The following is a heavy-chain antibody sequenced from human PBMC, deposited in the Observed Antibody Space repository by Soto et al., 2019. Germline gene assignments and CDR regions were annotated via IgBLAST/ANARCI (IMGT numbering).Heavy chain of an antibody. Sequence: QVQLVQSGAEVKKPGSSVKLSCKASGGTFSSYAISWVRQAPGQGLEWMGGIIHIFGTANYAQQCQGRVTTTADKSTRTDYMEMSSRRSEDTAVYYCARSRGAFDIWGQGTMVTVSS. V-gene: IGHV1-69*06. J-gene: IGHJ3*02. CDR3: ARSRGAFDI. CDR1: GGTFSSYA. CDR2: IIHIFGTA.